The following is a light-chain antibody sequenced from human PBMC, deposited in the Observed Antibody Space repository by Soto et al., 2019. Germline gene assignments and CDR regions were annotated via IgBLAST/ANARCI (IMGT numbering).Light chain of an antibody. J-gene: IGLJ2*01. CDR1: SSDVGSYNL. CDR2: EGS. Sequence: QSVLTQPASVSGSPGQSITISCTGTSSDVGSYNLVSWYQQHPGKAPKLMMYEGSKRPSGVSNRFSGSKSGNTASLTISGLPAEDDADYYCCSYAGSSTPVVFGGGTKLTVL. V-gene: IGLV2-23*01. CDR3: CSYAGSSTPVV.